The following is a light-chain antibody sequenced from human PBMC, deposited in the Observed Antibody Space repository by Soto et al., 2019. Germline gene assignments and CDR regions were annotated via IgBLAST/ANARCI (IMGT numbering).Light chain of an antibody. Sequence: EIVLTQSPVTLSLSPWERATLSGRASPSVASKNLAWYQHKPGQAPKLLNYGEFTRSTGSPDSVSGSGSGTDVTLSIIRLETEDFAVYSCQQYGTSSYTFGQGT. CDR2: GEF. V-gene: IGKV3-20*01. CDR1: PSVASKN. J-gene: IGKJ2*01. CDR3: QQYGTSSYT.